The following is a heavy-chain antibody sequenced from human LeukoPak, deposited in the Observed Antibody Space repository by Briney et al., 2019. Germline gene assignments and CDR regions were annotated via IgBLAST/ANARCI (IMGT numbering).Heavy chain of an antibody. V-gene: IGHV3-21*01. Sequence: PGGSLRLSCAASGFTFSSYAMSWVRKAPGKGLEWVSSISGSSNYIYYADSVKGRFTISRGNAKNSLYLQMNSLRVEDTAVYYCARDESGDNDAFDIWGQGTMVTVSS. CDR3: ARDESGDNDAFDI. J-gene: IGHJ3*02. CDR2: ISGSSNYI. CDR1: GFTFSSYA. D-gene: IGHD2-21*01.